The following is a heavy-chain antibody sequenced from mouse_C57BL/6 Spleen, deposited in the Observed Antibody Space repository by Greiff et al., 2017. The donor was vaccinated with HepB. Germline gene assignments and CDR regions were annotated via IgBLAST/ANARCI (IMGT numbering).Heavy chain of an antibody. Sequence: QVQLQQSGAELVRPGASVTLSCKASGYTFTDYEMHWVKQTPVHGLEWIGAIDPETGGTAYNQKFKGKAILTADKSSSTAYMELRSLTSEDSAVYYCTRKLRLGAMDYWGQGTSVTVSS. CDR2: IDPETGGT. D-gene: IGHD3-2*02. CDR3: TRKLRLGAMDY. J-gene: IGHJ4*01. CDR1: GYTFTDYE. V-gene: IGHV1-15*01.